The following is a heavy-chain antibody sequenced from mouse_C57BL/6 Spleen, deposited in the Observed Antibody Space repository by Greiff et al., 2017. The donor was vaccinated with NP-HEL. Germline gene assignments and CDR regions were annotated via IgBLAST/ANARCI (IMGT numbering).Heavy chain of an antibody. CDR3: ARSGSYYGSSYDAMDY. J-gene: IGHJ4*01. V-gene: IGHV1-61*01. CDR1: GYTFTSYW. Sequence: QVQLKQPGAELVRPGSSVKLSCKASGYTFTSYWMDWVKQRPGQGLEWIGNIYPSDSETHYNQKFKDKATLTVDKSSSTAYMQLSSLTSEDSAVYYCARSGSYYGSSYDAMDYWGQGTSVTVSS. CDR2: IYPSDSET. D-gene: IGHD1-1*01.